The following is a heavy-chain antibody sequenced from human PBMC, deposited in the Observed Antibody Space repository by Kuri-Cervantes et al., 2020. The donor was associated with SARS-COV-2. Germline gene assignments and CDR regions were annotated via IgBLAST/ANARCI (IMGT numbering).Heavy chain of an antibody. CDR3: ARGSPHAKRVPAASWFDP. D-gene: IGHD2-2*01. CDR2: IYTSGST. CDR1: GGSISSYY. Sequence: ESLKISCTVSGGSISSYYWSWIRQPAGKGLEWIGRIYTSGSTNYNPSLKSRVTMSVDTSKNQFSLKLSSVTAADTAVYYCARGSPHAKRVPAASWFDPWGQGTLATVSS. J-gene: IGHJ5*02. V-gene: IGHV4-4*07.